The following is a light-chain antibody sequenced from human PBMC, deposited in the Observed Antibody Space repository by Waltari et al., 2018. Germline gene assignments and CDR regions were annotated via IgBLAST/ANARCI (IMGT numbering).Light chain of an antibody. V-gene: IGLV2-14*03. CDR2: DVT. J-gene: IGLJ6*01. CDR3: SSYTSSRLNV. CDR1: SSDVGGFDL. Sequence: QSALTQPASVSGSPGQSITISCPGTSSDVGGFDLVSWYQQHPGKAPIFMIYDVTQRPSGVSNRFAGSKSGNTASRTIAGLQAEDEADYYCSSYTSSRLNVFGSGTKVTVL.